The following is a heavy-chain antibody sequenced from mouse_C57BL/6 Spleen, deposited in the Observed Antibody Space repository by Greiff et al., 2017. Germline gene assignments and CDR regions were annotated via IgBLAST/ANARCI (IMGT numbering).Heavy chain of an antibody. V-gene: IGHV6-6*01. D-gene: IGHD2-4*01. Sequence: DVKLVESGGGLVQPGGSMKLSCAASGFTFSDAWMDWVRQSPEKGLEWVAEIRNKANNHATYYAESVKGRFTISRDDSKSSVYLQMHSLRAEDTGIYYCTRHEYDGAPGFAYWGQGTLVTVSA. CDR2: IRNKANNHAT. CDR1: GFTFSDAW. CDR3: TRHEYDGAPGFAY. J-gene: IGHJ3*01.